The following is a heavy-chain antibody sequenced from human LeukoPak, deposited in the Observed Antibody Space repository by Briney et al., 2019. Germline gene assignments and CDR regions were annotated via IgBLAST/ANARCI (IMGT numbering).Heavy chain of an antibody. CDR1: GGTFSSYA. V-gene: IGHV1-69*04. D-gene: IGHD3-10*01. CDR3: ARGVGENDAFDI. J-gene: IGHJ3*02. Sequence: RASVKVSCKASGGTFSSYAISWVRQAPGQGLEWMGRIIPILGIANYAQKFQGRVTITADKSTSTAYMELSSLRSEDTAVYYCARGVGENDAFDIWGQGTMVTVSS. CDR2: IIPILGIA.